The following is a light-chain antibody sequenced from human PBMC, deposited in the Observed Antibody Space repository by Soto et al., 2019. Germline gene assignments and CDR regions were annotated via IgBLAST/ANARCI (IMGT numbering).Light chain of an antibody. CDR2: GAS. CDR3: QQYNNWPLT. CDR1: QSLSYY. V-gene: IGKV3-15*01. J-gene: IGKJ5*01. Sequence: TQSPGTLSLSPGESATLSCRASQSLSYYLAWYQQKPGQAPRLLIYGASSRATGIPVRFSGSGSGTEFTLTISSLQSEDFAVYYCQQYNNWPLTFGQGTRLEIK.